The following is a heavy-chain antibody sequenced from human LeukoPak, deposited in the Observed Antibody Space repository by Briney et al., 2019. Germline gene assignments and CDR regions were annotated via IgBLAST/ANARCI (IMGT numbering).Heavy chain of an antibody. D-gene: IGHD3-16*01. CDR3: ARVRGRTRGAFDI. Sequence: ASVKVSCKASGYTFTCYYMHWVRQAPGQGLEWMGWINPNSGGTNYAQKFQGRVTMTRDTSISTAYMELSRLRSDDTAVYYCARVRGRTRGAFDIWGQGTMVTVSS. CDR2: INPNSGGT. CDR1: GYTFTCYY. J-gene: IGHJ3*02. V-gene: IGHV1-2*02.